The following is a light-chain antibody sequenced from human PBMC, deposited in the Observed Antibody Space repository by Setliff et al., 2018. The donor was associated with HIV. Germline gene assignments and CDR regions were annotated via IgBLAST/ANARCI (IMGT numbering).Light chain of an antibody. V-gene: IGLV2-23*02. CDR1: SSDVGSYKL. J-gene: IGLJ1*01. CDR3: CSYAGSGTLYV. CDR2: EVT. Sequence: SALAQPASVSGSPGQSTTISCTGTSSDVGSYKLVSWYQQHPGKAPKVMIYEVTKRPSGVSNRFSGSKSANTASLTISGLQAEDEAAYYCCSYAGSGTLYVFGTGTKVTVL.